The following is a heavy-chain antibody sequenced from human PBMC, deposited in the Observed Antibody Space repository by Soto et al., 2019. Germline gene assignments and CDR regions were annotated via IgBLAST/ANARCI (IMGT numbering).Heavy chain of an antibody. V-gene: IGHV3-23*01. Sequence: GGSLRLSCAASGFTFSSYAMSWVRQAPGKGLEWVSAISGSGGSTYYADSVKGRFTISRDNSKNTLYLQMNSLRAEDTAVYYCANLGNIGGATTVYYYYGMDVWGQGTTVTVSS. J-gene: IGHJ6*02. CDR3: ANLGNIGGATTVYYYYGMDV. CDR2: ISGSGGST. CDR1: GFTFSSYA. D-gene: IGHD1-26*01.